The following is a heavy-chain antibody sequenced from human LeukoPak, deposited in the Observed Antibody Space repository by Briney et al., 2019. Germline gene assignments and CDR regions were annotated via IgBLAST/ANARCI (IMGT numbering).Heavy chain of an antibody. D-gene: IGHD5-18*01. J-gene: IGHJ4*02. CDR2: INTYTGNP. CDR1: GYTFTSYA. CDR3: ARGYSYGSPSEAYYFDY. V-gene: IGHV7-4-1*02. Sequence: GASVKVSCKASGYTFTSYAMNWVRQAPGQGLEWMGWINTYTGNPTYAQGFTGRFVFSLDTSVSTAYLQISSLKAEDTAVYSCARGYSYGSPSEAYYFDYWGQGTLVTVSS.